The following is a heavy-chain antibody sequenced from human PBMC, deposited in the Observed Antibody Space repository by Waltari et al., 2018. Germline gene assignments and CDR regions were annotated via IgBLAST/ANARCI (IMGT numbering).Heavy chain of an antibody. CDR1: VYTFTNYW. V-gene: IGHV5-51*01. CDR2: IYPGDSDT. CDR3: ARHLPLHAFDI. Sequence: EVQLVQSGAEVKKPGESLKISCQVSVYTFTNYWIGWLRQMPGKGLEWMGLIYPGDSDTRNSPSFQGQVTISADKSISTAYLQWSSLKASDTAMYYCARHLPLHAFDIWGQGTMVTVSS. J-gene: IGHJ3*02.